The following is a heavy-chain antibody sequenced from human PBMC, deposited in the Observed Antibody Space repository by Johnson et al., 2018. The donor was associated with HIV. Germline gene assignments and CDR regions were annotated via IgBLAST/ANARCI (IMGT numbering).Heavy chain of an antibody. D-gene: IGHD3-22*01. J-gene: IGHJ3*02. CDR3: ARDPEIVVVIEHDAFDI. V-gene: IGHV3-15*01. CDR2: IKRKTDGGTT. Sequence: EVQLVESGGGLVKPGGSLRVSCVAAGFSFTNAWMSWVRQAPGKGLEWVARIKRKTDGGTTDYADSVKGRFTIPRDNSKNTLYLQMNSLRAEDTAVYYCARDPEIVVVIEHDAFDIWGQGTMVTVSS. CDR1: GFSFTNAW.